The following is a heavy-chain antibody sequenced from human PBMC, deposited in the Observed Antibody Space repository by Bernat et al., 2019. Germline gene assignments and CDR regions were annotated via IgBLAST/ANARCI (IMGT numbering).Heavy chain of an antibody. CDR3: AKDLLAGDYEEGTFDY. CDR2: ISGSGGST. D-gene: IGHD4-17*01. CDR1: GFTFSSYA. Sequence: EVQLVESGGGLVQPGGSLRLSCAASGFTFSSYAMSWVRQAPGKGLEWVSAISGSGGSTYYADSVKGRFTISRDNSKNTLYLQMNSLRAEDTAVYYCAKDLLAGDYEEGTFDYWGQGTLVTVSS. J-gene: IGHJ4*02. V-gene: IGHV3-23*04.